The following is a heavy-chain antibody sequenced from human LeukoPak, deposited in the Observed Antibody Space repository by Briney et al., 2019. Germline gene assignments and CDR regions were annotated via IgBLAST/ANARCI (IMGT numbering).Heavy chain of an antibody. D-gene: IGHD2-21*01. J-gene: IGHJ4*02. V-gene: IGHV1-24*01. CDR2: FDLENDEK. CDR3: TTTGGVVMLGRDY. CDR1: VYTLSDLS. Sequence: ASVKVSRKVSVYTLSDLSIHWVRQGPGKGLEWIGGFDLENDEKKYAQKLQGRVTMTEATSTATAYMELSDLRSNNPRVNYCTTTGGVVMLGRDYWGRGTQIIVSS.